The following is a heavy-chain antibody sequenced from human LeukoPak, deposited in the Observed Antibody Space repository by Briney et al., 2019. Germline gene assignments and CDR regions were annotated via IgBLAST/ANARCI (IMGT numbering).Heavy chain of an antibody. CDR2: ISDSGGRT. CDR1: GFTFSNSA. Sequence: GGSLRLSCAASGFTFSNSAMSWVRQAPGKGLEWVAGISDSGGRTNYADSVKGRFTISRDNPKNTLYLQMNSLRAEDTAVYFCAKRGVVIRVILVGFHKEAYYFDSWGQGVLVTVSS. J-gene: IGHJ4*02. CDR3: AKRGVVIRVILVGFHKEAYYFDS. D-gene: IGHD3-22*01. V-gene: IGHV3-23*01.